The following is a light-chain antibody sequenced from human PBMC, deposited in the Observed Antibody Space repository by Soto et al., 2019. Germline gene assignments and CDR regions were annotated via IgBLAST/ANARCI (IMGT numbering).Light chain of an antibody. V-gene: IGLV1-47*01. CDR2: RDG. CDR3: AVWDQSLTGWV. CDR1: RSNIGSHF. J-gene: IGLJ3*02. Sequence: QSVLTQPPSASGTPGQSLTISCSGSRSNIGSHFVYWYQHLPGTAPKLLIFRDGQRPSGVPARFFGSKSGTSASLAITGLRSEDEADYYCAVWDQSLTGWVFGGGTQLTVL.